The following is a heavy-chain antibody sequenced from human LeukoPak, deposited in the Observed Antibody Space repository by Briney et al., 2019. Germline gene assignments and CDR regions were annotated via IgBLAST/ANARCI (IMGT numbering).Heavy chain of an antibody. J-gene: IGHJ4*02. CDR1: GFTFSDYY. CDR3: ARDLEAANTYYFDY. CDR2: ISDSSGYT. Sequence: GGSLRLSCAASGFTFSDYYMSWIRQAPGKGLEWVSYISDSSGYTKDADSVKGRFTISRDNSKNTLYLQMNSLRAEDTAVYYCARDLEAANTYYFDYWGQGTMVTVSS. D-gene: IGHD6-13*01. V-gene: IGHV3-11*06.